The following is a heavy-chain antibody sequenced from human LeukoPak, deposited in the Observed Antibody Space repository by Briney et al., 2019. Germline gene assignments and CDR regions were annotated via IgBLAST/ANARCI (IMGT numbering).Heavy chain of an antibody. Sequence: GGSLRLSCAASGFTFSTYSMNWVRQTPGKGLEWVSIISSSSDDIHYADSVKGRFTISRDNAKNSLYLQMNSLRAEDTAVYYCARDPWTNSDYDGFDYWGQGTLVTVSS. CDR2: ISSSSDDI. D-gene: IGHD5-12*01. V-gene: IGHV3-21*06. CDR1: GFTFSTYS. J-gene: IGHJ4*02. CDR3: ARDPWTNSDYDGFDY.